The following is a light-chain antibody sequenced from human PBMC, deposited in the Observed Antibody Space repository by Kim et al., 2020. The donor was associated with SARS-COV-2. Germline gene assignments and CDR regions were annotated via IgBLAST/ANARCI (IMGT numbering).Light chain of an antibody. Sequence: GQSITIPCTGSSSDIGLYNYVSGYQQHPGKAPKLMIYDVSQRPSGISNRFSGSKSGNTASLTISGLQAEDEAEYYCSSCASSSAWVFGGGTQLTVL. CDR1: SSDIGLYNY. J-gene: IGLJ3*02. V-gene: IGLV2-14*04. CDR2: DVS. CDR3: SSCASSSAWV.